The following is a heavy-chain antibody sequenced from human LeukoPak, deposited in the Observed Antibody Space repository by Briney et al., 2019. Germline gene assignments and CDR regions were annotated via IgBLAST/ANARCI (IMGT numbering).Heavy chain of an antibody. CDR3: ARRYSSSWYLNPFDY. CDR1: GGSFSGYY. CDR2: INHSGST. D-gene: IGHD6-13*01. Sequence: SETLSLTCAVYGGSFSGYYWSWIRQPPWKGLEWIGEINHSGSTNYNPSLKSRVTISVDTSKNQFSLKLSSVTAADTAVYYCARRYSSSWYLNPFDYWGQGTLVTVSS. J-gene: IGHJ4*02. V-gene: IGHV4-34*01.